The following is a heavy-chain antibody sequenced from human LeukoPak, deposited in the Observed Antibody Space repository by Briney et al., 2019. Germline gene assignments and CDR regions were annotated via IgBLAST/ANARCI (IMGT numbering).Heavy chain of an antibody. CDR3: ARDPPPAPSYYYGMDV. J-gene: IGHJ6*02. V-gene: IGHV1-69*13. CDR2: IIPIFGTA. CDR1: GGTFSSYA. Sequence: SVKVSCKASGGTFSSYAISWVRQAPGQGLEWMGGIIPIFGTANYAQKFQGRVTITADESTSTAYMELSSLRSEDTAVYYCARDPPPAPSYYYGMDVWGQGTTVTVSS.